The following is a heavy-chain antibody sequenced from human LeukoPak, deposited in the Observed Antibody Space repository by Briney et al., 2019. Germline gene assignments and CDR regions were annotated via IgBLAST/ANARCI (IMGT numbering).Heavy chain of an antibody. CDR1: GFTFSTYD. V-gene: IGHV3-48*04. CDR2: ISSSSGTI. D-gene: IGHD1-1*01. CDR3: ARGGIPTEGYFYYYLDV. Sequence: GGSLRLPCAASGFTFSTYDMTWVRQAPGEGLEWVSYISSSSGTIYYADSVKDRFTISRDNAKNSLFLQMNSLRAEDTAVYYCARGGIPTEGYFYYYLDVWGKGTTVTVSS. J-gene: IGHJ6*03.